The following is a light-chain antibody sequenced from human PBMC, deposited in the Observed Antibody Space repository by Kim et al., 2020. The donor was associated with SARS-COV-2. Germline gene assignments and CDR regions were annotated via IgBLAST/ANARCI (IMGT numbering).Light chain of an antibody. Sequence: KTVSTSCTRSSGSIASNYVQWYQQRPGSAPTTVIYEDNQRPSGVAARFSGSIDSSSNSASLTISGLKTEDEADYYCQSYDSSNPWVFGGGTQLTVL. V-gene: IGLV6-57*03. CDR3: QSYDSSNPWV. J-gene: IGLJ3*02. CDR2: EDN. CDR1: SGSIASNY.